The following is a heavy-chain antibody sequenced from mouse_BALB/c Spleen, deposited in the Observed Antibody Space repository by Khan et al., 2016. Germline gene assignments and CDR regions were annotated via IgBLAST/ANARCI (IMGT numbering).Heavy chain of an antibody. J-gene: IGHJ4*01. D-gene: IGHD1-1*02. CDR3: ARSYYGCLAMEY. V-gene: IGHV1-77*01. CDR2: ILPGSGST. CDR1: GYTFTAYY. Sequence: QVQLKQSRTELPRPGASAKLSCKASGYTFTAYYLHWVKQRTGQCLEWIGEILPGSGSTYYKEKFMGKASLTADTSSSTAYMQLSSLTSEDSAVYFCARSYYGCLAMEYCGHGTSVSVSS.